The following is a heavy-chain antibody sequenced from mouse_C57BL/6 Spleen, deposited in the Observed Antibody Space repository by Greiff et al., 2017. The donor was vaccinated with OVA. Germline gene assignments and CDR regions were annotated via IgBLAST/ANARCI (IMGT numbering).Heavy chain of an antibody. D-gene: IGHD1-1*01. J-gene: IGHJ2*01. CDR1: GYTFTSYD. Sequence: QVQLKQSGPELVKPGASVKLSCKASGYTFTSYDINWVKQRPGQGLEWIGWIYPRDCSTKYNEKFKGKATLTVDTSSSTAYMELHSLTSEDSAVYFCARITVVAHFDYWGQGTTLTVSS. V-gene: IGHV1-85*01. CDR3: ARITVVAHFDY. CDR2: IYPRDCST.